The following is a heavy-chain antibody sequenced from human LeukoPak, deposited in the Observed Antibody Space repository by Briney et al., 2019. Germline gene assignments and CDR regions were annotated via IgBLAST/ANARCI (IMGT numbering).Heavy chain of an antibody. CDR2: ISSGSGDL. Sequence: GGSLRLSCAASGFTFSSYTMSWVRQAPGKGLEWVSSISSGSGDLNYADSVKGRFTISRDNSKNTLYLQMNSLRAEDTAVYYCANYYYDSSGSNLDYWGHGTLVTVSS. CDR1: GFTFSSYT. V-gene: IGHV3-23*01. D-gene: IGHD3-22*01. J-gene: IGHJ4*01. CDR3: ANYYYDSSGSNLDY.